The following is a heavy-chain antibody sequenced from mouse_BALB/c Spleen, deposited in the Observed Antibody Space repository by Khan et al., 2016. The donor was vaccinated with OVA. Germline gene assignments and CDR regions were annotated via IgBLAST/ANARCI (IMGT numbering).Heavy chain of an antibody. CDR1: GYTFTNYW. D-gene: IGHD3-1*01. Sequence: VQLQQSGAELVRPGTSVKMSCKAAGYTFTNYWIGWVKQRPGHGLEWIGDTYPGGGYTNYNEKFKGKATLTADTSSSPAYMQLSGLTSEDSAIYYWTRRGAARATWDYFDYWGQGTTLTVSS. V-gene: IGHV1-63*02. CDR2: TYPGGGYT. CDR3: TRRGAARATWDYFDY. J-gene: IGHJ2*01.